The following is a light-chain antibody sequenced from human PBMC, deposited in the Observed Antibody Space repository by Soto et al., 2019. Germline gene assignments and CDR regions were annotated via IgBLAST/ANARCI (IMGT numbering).Light chain of an antibody. V-gene: IGKV1-5*01. CDR1: QSIRRR. CDR2: DAP. J-gene: IGKJ1*01. Sequence: DIQMAQSPSTLSASVGGRVTITCRASQSIRRRLAWYQQKPGKAPNLLIYDAPSLESGVPSRFSGGGSGTEFTLTISSLQPEDFATYYCQQYNTYPWTFGQGTKVELK. CDR3: QQYNTYPWT.